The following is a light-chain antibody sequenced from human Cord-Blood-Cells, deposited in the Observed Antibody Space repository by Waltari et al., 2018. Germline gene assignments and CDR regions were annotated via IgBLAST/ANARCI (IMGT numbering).Light chain of an antibody. CDR1: SSDVGGHNY. CDR2: DVS. J-gene: IGLJ2*01. CDR3: CSYAGSYTLV. Sequence: QSALTQPRSVSGSPGQSVTISCTGTSSDVGGHNYVSCYQQHPGKAPNLMIYDVSKRPSGVPDRFSGSKSGNTASLTISGLQAEDEADYYCCSYAGSYTLVFGGGTKLTVL. V-gene: IGLV2-11*01.